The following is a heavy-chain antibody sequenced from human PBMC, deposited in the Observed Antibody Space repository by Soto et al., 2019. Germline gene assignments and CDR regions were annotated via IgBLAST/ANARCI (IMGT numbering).Heavy chain of an antibody. CDR1: GGTFSSYA. J-gene: IGHJ5*02. CDR2: IIPIFGTA. CDR3: AAYYYGSGSYYNPRYPPPPNWFDP. V-gene: IGHV1-69*13. Sequence: ASVKVSCKASGGTFSSYAISWVRQAPGQGLEWMGGIIPIFGTANYAQKFQGRVTITADESTSTAYMELSSLRSEDTAVYYCAAYYYGSGSYYNPRYPPPPNWFDPWGQGTLVTVSS. D-gene: IGHD3-10*01.